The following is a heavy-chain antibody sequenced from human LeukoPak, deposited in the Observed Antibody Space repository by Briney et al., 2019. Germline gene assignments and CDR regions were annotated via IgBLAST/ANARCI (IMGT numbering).Heavy chain of an antibody. CDR3: ARVSLYSGYVYYLAEGYYFDY. D-gene: IGHD5-12*01. J-gene: IGHJ4*02. CDR2: IIPIFGTA. CDR1: GGTFSSYA. Sequence: GSSVKVSCKASGGTFSSYAISWVRQAPGQGLEWMGGIIPIFGTANYAQKFQGRVTITADESTSTAYMELSSLRSEDTAVYYCARVSLYSGYVYYLAEGYYFDYWGQGTLVTVSS. V-gene: IGHV1-69*01.